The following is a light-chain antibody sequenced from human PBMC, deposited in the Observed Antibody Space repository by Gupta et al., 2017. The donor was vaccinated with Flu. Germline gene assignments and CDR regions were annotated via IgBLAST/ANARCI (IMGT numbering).Light chain of an antibody. CDR1: SSDVGSYNY. Sequence: IVSLTGTSSDVGSYNYVAWYQQHAGKAPKLIMYEVSQRPSGVSDRFSGSKSGNTASLTISGLQAEDEAAYYCSSYTPGSNSYVFGAGTTVTVL. CDR2: EVS. J-gene: IGLJ1*01. V-gene: IGLV2-14*01. CDR3: SSYTPGSNSYV.